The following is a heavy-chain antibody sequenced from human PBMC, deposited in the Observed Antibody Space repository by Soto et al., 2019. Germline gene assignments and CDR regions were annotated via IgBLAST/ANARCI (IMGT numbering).Heavy chain of an antibody. CDR1: GYSFTAFY. D-gene: IGHD2-2*01. V-gene: IGHV1-2*02. J-gene: IGHJ6*02. CDR2: INPYNGAT. Sequence: QVQLVQSGAEVREPGASVKVSCKASGYSFTAFYVIWVRQAPGQGLEWMGWINPYNGATTYAEEFQGRVAMSGDTSINTVYMELSSLRSDDTAVYHCARVRVRFDGNSLHQLYYYYGMDVWGQGTTVTVSS. CDR3: ARVRVRFDGNSLHQLYYYYGMDV.